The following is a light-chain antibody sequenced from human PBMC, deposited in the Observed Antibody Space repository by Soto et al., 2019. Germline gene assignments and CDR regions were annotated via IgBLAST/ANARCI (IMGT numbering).Light chain of an antibody. J-gene: IGKJ1*01. CDR1: QSISSSY. CDR3: QQYGNSPLT. CDR2: DTF. V-gene: IGKV3-20*01. Sequence: EVVLTQSPGTLSLFPGERVTLSCRASQSISSSYLAWYQQRPGQAPRLLIYDTFNRATGIPERFSGSGSGTDFTLTISRLEPEDFAVYYCQQYGNSPLTFGQGTKVEI.